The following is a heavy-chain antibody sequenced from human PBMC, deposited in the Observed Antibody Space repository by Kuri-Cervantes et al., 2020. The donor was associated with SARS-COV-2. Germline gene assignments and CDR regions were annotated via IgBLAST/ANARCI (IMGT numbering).Heavy chain of an antibody. J-gene: IGHJ2*01. V-gene: IGHV4-38-2*02. CDR1: GYSISSGYY. CDR3: ASVRYCGSTSCRLGWYFDL. Sequence: AETLSLTCTVSGYSISSGYYWGWIRQPPGKGLGWIGSIYHGGNTYYNPSLKSRVTISVDTSKNQFSLKLGSVTAADTAVYYCASVRYCGSTSCRLGWYFDLWGRGTLVTVSS. D-gene: IGHD2-2*01. CDR2: IYHGGNT.